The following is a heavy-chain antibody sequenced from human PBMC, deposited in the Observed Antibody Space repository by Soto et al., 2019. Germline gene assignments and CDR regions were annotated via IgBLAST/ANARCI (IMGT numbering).Heavy chain of an antibody. D-gene: IGHD1-26*01. Sequence: GDSVKVSCKVSGYTLTELSMHWVRQAPGKGLEWMGGFDPEDGETIYAQKFQGRVTMTEDTSTDTAYMELSSLRSEDTAVYYCATTYSGSYPGYYGMDVWGQGTTGTVSS. CDR1: GYTLTELS. CDR2: FDPEDGET. V-gene: IGHV1-24*01. J-gene: IGHJ6*02. CDR3: ATTYSGSYPGYYGMDV.